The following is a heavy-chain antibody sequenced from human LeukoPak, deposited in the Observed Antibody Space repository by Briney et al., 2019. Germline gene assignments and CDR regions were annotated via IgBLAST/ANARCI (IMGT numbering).Heavy chain of an antibody. J-gene: IGHJ4*02. CDR3: AKEPKFGTYDSSGHFDY. CDR1: GFTFSSYA. CDR2: ISGSGGST. D-gene: IGHD3-22*01. V-gene: IGHV3-23*01. Sequence: GGSLRLSCAASGFTFSSYAMGWVRQAPGKGLEWVSAISGSGGSTYYADSVKGRFTISRDNSKNTLYLQMNSLRAEDTAVYYCAKEPKFGTYDSSGHFDYWGQGTLVTVSS.